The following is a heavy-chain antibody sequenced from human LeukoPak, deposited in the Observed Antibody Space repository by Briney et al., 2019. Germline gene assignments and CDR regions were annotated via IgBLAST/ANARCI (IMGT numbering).Heavy chain of an antibody. V-gene: IGHV3-7*01. CDR2: IQEDGNEM. CDR1: GFNFRKHW. J-gene: IGHJ4*02. D-gene: IGHD7-27*01. Sequence: GGSLRLSCAATGFNFRKHWMSWVRQSIGKGLECVAKIQEDGNEMHYVDSVKGRFTISRDNARNSLYLQMNNLRVEDTAIYYCARDYTGGWNDYWGQGTQVTVSS. CDR3: ARDYTGGWNDY.